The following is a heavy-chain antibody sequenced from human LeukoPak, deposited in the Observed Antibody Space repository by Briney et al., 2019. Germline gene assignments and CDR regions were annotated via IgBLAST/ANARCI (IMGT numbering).Heavy chain of an antibody. CDR3: STSLGSGWPINN. J-gene: IGHJ4*02. D-gene: IGHD6-19*01. Sequence: GGSLRLSCTGSGFTFGDYAINWFRQAPGKGPEWVGFISTRTYGWTTEYAVSVKGRFTISRDDSKSIAYLQMNSLKTEDTGVYFCSTSLGSGWPINNWGQGTRVTVSS. V-gene: IGHV3-49*03. CDR1: GFTFGDYA. CDR2: ISTRTYGWTT.